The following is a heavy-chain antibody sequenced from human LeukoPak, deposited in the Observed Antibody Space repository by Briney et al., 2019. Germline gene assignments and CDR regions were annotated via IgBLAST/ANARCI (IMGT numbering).Heavy chain of an antibody. CDR2: ISTSSNSI. D-gene: IGHD4-23*01. V-gene: IGHV3-48*01. J-gene: IGHJ3*02. CDR3: ARDQMYEGFYGGTPRDAFDI. Sequence: GGSLRLSCAVSGFTFSSYSMSWARQAPGKGLEWISYISTSSNSIYYADSVKGRFTISRDNAGNSLYLQMNSLRAEDTAVYYCARDQMYEGFYGGTPRDAFDIWGQGTMVTVPS. CDR1: GFTFSSYS.